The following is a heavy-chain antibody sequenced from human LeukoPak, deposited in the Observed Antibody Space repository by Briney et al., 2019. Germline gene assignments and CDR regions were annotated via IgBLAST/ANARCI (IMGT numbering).Heavy chain of an antibody. CDR1: GGSISSYY. CDR3: AKFAGYCSGGSCRDAFDI. V-gene: IGHV4-59*01. J-gene: IGHJ3*02. CDR2: IYYSGST. D-gene: IGHD2-15*01. Sequence: RSGTLSLTRADSGGSISSYYWSWMRQPPGKGLEFIVYIYYSGSTNYSPSLESRVTISVATSKNQFSLKLSSVTAADTAVYYCAKFAGYCSGGSCRDAFDIWGQGAMVTVSS.